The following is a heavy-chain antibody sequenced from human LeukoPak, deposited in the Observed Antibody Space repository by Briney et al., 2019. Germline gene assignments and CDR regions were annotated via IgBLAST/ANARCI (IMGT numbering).Heavy chain of an antibody. CDR2: IYYSGGT. CDR1: GGSMSSYY. Sequence: SETLSLTCTVSGGSMSSYYWSWIRQPPGKGLEWIGYIYYSGGTTYNPSLNSRVTISIDTSKNQLSLRLSSVTAADTAVYYCARDRDGNYGDYSPSDYWGQGILVTVSS. J-gene: IGHJ4*02. V-gene: IGHV4-59*01. CDR3: ARDRDGNYGDYSPSDY. D-gene: IGHD4-17*01.